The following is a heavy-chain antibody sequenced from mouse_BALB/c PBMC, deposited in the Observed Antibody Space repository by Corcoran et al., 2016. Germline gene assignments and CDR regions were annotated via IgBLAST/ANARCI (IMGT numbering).Heavy chain of an antibody. CDR3: ASGGNYGGAY. Sequence: QIQLVQSGPELKKPGETVKISCKASGYTFTNYGMNWVKQALGKGLKWMGWINTYTGEPTYADDFKGRFAFSLETSASTAYLQINNLKNEDTATYFCASGGNYGGAYWGQGTLVTVSA. CDR1: GYTFTNYG. J-gene: IGHJ3*01. V-gene: IGHV9-3-1*01. D-gene: IGHD2-1*01. CDR2: INTYTGEP.